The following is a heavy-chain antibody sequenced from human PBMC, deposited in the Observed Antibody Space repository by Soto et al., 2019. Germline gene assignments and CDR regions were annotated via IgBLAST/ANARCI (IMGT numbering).Heavy chain of an antibody. D-gene: IGHD6-13*01. Sequence: SETLSLTCTVSGGSISSSSYYWGWIRQPPGKGLEWIGSIYYSGNTYYNPSLKSRVTLSVDTSNNQFSLKLDSVTAADTAVYHCARHQAQLVLSWFDPWGQGTLVTVSS. CDR2: IYYSGNT. CDR3: ARHQAQLVLSWFDP. CDR1: GGSISSSSYY. J-gene: IGHJ5*02. V-gene: IGHV4-39*01.